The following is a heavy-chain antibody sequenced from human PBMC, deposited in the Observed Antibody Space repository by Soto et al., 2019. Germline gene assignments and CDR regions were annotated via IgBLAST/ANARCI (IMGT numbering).Heavy chain of an antibody. CDR1: GYSFTSHG. V-gene: IGHV1-18*01. J-gene: IGHJ6*03. CDR2: ISGNSGDT. CDR3: ARMVRGSNIDYYPYIDV. D-gene: IGHD3-10*01. Sequence: QVQLVQSGAEVKKPGASVKVSCKASGYSFTSHGISWVRQAPGQGLEWMGWISGNSGDTNYAQKLQGRVTVTTDTPTSTAYMELRSLRSEDTAVYYCARMVRGSNIDYYPYIDVWGKGTTVTVSS.